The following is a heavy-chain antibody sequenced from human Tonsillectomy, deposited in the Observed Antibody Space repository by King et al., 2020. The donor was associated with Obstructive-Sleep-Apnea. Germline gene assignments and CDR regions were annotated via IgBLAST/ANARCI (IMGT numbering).Heavy chain of an antibody. CDR2: ISGSGGST. V-gene: IGHV3-23*04. CDR3: AKDPSHDFWSGYYTNYFDY. D-gene: IGHD3-3*01. J-gene: IGHJ4*02. CDR1: GFTFSSYA. Sequence: VQLVESGGGLVQPGGSLRLSCAASGFTFSSYAMSWVRQAPGKGLEWFSAISGSGGSTYYADSVKGRFTISRDNSKNTLYLQMNSLRAEDTAVYYCAKDPSHDFWSGYYTNYFDYWGQGTLVTVSS.